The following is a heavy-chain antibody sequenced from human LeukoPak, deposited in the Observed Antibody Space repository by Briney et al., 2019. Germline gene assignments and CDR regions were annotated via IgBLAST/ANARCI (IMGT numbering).Heavy chain of an antibody. CDR3: ARTFDDYYGMDV. D-gene: IGHD3-9*01. J-gene: IGHJ6*02. Sequence: ASVKVSCKASGYSSTSHALNWLRLAPGQGPEWMGWLNTNTGNPTYAQGFTGRFVFSLDTSVSTAYLQISSLKAEDTAVYYCARTFDDYYGMDVWGQGTTVTVSS. CDR1: GYSSTSHA. CDR2: LNTNTGNP. V-gene: IGHV7-4-1*02.